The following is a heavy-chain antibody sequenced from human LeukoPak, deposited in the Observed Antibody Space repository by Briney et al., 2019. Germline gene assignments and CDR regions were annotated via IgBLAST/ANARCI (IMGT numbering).Heavy chain of an antibody. CDR3: ARHSYGTFDY. D-gene: IGHD5-18*01. CDR1: GDSINTKNYY. Sequence: SETLSLTCTVSGDSINTKNYYWGWIRQPPGKGLEWIGSIYYSGNTYYNPSLKSRVTLSIDTSKSQFSLRLSSVTAADTAVYHCARHSYGTFDYWGQGTLVTVSS. CDR2: IYYSGNT. J-gene: IGHJ4*02. V-gene: IGHV4-39*01.